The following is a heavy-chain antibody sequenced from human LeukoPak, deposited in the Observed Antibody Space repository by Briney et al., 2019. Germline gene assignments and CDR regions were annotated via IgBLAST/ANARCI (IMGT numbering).Heavy chain of an antibody. Sequence: GGSLRLSCVSSGFTFDEYGMSWVRQVPGKGLEWVSGINWNGGSTGYADSVKGRFTISRDNAKNSLYLQMHSLRAEDTALYWCAGDLMVRGVIRSPFDIWGQGTMVTVSS. D-gene: IGHD3-10*01. J-gene: IGHJ3*02. CDR1: GFTFDEYG. V-gene: IGHV3-20*04. CDR3: AGDLMVRGVIRSPFDI. CDR2: INWNGGST.